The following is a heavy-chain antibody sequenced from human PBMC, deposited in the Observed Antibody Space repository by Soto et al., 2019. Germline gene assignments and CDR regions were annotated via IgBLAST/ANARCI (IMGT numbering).Heavy chain of an antibody. CDR2: ISYDGSNK. J-gene: IGHJ3*02. Sequence: GGSLRLSCAASGFTFSSYAMHWVRQAPGKGLERVAVISYDGSNKYYADSVKGRFTISRDNSKNTLYLQMNSLRAEDTAVYYCARDPRIYYDSSGYYGAAFDIWGQGTMVTVSS. D-gene: IGHD3-22*01. CDR3: ARDPRIYYDSSGYYGAAFDI. V-gene: IGHV3-30-3*01. CDR1: GFTFSSYA.